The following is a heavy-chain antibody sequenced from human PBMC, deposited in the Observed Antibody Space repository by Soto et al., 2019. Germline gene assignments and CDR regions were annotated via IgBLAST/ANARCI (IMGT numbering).Heavy chain of an antibody. J-gene: IGHJ6*02. D-gene: IGHD1-20*01. CDR3: ARDNWNGAYYGLDV. CDR2: MSGSGSSI. Sequence: EAQLLESGGGLVQPGASLTLSCVASHFAFNIDAMTWVRQAPGTGLEWVSSMSGSGSSIYYADSVKGRFTITRDKTKKTLYLQMNSLRAEDTAVYWCARDNWNGAYYGLDVWGQGTTVTVS. V-gene: IGHV3-23*01. CDR1: HFAFNIDA.